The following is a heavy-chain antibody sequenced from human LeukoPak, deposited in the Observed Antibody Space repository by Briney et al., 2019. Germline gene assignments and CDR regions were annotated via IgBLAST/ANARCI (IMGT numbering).Heavy chain of an antibody. D-gene: IGHD5-12*01. J-gene: IGHJ1*01. CDR2: ISSSSSTI. CDR3: ARAAARVVAAEYFQH. CDR1: GFTFSTYS. V-gene: IGHV3-48*04. Sequence: GGSLRLSCAASGFTFSTYSMNWVRQAPGKGLEWVSYISSSSSTIYYADSVKGRFTVSRDNAKNSLYLQMNSLRAEDTAVYYCARAAARVVAAEYFQHWGQGTLVTVSS.